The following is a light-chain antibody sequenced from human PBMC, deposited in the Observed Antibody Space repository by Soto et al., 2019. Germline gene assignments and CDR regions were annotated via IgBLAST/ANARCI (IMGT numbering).Light chain of an antibody. Sequence: QSALTQPASVSGSPGQSMTLSCTGTSSDVGYYNYVSWYQHHPGKAPKLIIYEVSNRPSGVSNRFSGSKSGNTASLTISGLQAEDEADYYCSSYTSSSTLYGFGTGTKLTVL. V-gene: IGLV2-14*01. CDR1: SSDVGYYNY. CDR2: EVS. J-gene: IGLJ1*01. CDR3: SSYTSSSTLYG.